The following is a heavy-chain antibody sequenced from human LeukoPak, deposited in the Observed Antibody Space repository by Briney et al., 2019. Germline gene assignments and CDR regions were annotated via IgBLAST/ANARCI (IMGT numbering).Heavy chain of an antibody. CDR2: IKPDGSEK. CDR3: ARDYVWGSSESDY. D-gene: IGHD7-27*01. J-gene: IGHJ4*02. V-gene: IGHV3-7*01. Sequence: GGSLRLSCAASGFTFSNYWMTWFRQAPGKGLEWVGNIKPDGSEKYYVDSVKGRFTISRDNAKNSLFLQMSSLRVEDTAIYYCARDYVWGSSESDYWGQGTLVTVSS. CDR1: GFTFSNYW.